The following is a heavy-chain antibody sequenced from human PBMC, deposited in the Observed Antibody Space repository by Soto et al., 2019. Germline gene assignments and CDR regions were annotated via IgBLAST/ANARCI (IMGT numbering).Heavy chain of an antibody. V-gene: IGHV3-21*06. J-gene: IGHJ3*02. Sequence: EVQLVESGGGLVKPGGSLRLSCAAYGFTFSSYTMNWVRQAPGKGLEWVSTLSSSSSYIYYADSVKGRFTISRDNAKNSMYLKIKGLRAQDSALYYCSRDRIGVLGSLVAFEIWGQGTRVTGSS. CDR3: SRDRIGVLGSLVAFEI. D-gene: IGHD3-16*01. CDR2: LSSSSSYI. CDR1: GFTFSSYT.